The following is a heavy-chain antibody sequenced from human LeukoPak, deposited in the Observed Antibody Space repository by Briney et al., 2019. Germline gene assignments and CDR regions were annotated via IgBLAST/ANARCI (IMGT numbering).Heavy chain of an antibody. CDR2: ISYDGDHK. CDR1: GFTFSNPA. Sequence: GGSLRLSCAASGFTFSNPAMHWVRQAPGKGLEWVAVISYDGDHKYYADSVKGRFTISRDNAKNSLYLQMNSLRAEDTAVYYYARGIWDGDYWGQGTLVTVSS. V-gene: IGHV3-30-3*01. CDR3: ARGIWDGDY. J-gene: IGHJ4*02. D-gene: IGHD1-14*01.